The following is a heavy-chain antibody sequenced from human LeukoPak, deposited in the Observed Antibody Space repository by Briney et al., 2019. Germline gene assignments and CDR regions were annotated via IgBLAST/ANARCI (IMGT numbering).Heavy chain of an antibody. Sequence: GGSLRLSCAASGFTFSSYGMSWVRQAPGKGLEWVSAISGSGGSTYYADPVKGRFTISRDNAKNSLYLQMNSLRAEDTAVYYCARGWLVRDFDIWGQGTMVTVSS. CDR3: ARGWLVRDFDI. CDR2: ISGSGGST. V-gene: IGHV3-23*01. CDR1: GFTFSSYG. D-gene: IGHD6-19*01. J-gene: IGHJ3*02.